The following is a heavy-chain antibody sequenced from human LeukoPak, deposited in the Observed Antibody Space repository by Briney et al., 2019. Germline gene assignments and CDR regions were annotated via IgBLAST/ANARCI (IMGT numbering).Heavy chain of an antibody. CDR1: GFTSSSYG. D-gene: IGHD5-18*01. V-gene: IGHV3-33*01. Sequence: GGSLRLSCAASGFTSSSYGMHWVRQAPGKGLEWVAVIWYDGSNKYYADSVKGRFTTSRDNSKNTPYLQMNSLRAEDTAVYYCARDRDLTAMAEGDAFDIWGQGTMVTVSS. CDR3: ARDRDLTAMAEGDAFDI. CDR2: IWYDGSNK. J-gene: IGHJ3*02.